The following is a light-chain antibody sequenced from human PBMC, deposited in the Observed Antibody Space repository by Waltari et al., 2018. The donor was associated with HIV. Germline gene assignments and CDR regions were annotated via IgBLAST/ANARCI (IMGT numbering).Light chain of an antibody. CDR2: KDT. CDR3: QSADNSGSYQV. J-gene: IGLJ3*02. Sequence: SYELTQPPSVSVPPGQTAKINCSGDALPTQYAYWYQQKPGQAPVVMIYKDTERPSGIPERFSASTSGTTVTLTISGVQAEDEADYYCQSADNSGSYQVFGGGTKLTVL. V-gene: IGLV3-25*03. CDR1: ALPTQY.